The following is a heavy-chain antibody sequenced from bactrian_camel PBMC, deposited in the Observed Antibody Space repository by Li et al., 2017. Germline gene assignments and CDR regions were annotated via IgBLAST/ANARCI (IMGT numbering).Heavy chain of an antibody. Sequence: QLVESGGGSVQAGGSLSLSCVASGYRYASYCMGWFRQAPGKEREAVASISTDGMPTYADSVKGRFTISKDNAKNTLYLQMNSLKPEDTAMYYCAANPFWTYGAICSYTRPADFGYWGQGTQVTVS. D-gene: IGHD2*01. J-gene: IGHJ6*01. CDR2: ISTDGMP. V-gene: IGHV3S55*01. CDR1: GYRYASYC. CDR3: AANPFWTYGAICSYTRPADFGY.